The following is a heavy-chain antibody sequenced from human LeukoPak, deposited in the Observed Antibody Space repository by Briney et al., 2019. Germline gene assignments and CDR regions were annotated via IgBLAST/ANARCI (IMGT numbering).Heavy chain of an antibody. CDR2: INSNSGGT. D-gene: IGHD6-6*01. J-gene: IGHJ4*02. CDR3: ARHSSSKTFDY. CDR1: GYTFTGYY. V-gene: IGHV1-2*02. Sequence: ASVKVSCKASGYTFTGYYMHWVRQAPGQGLEWMGWINSNSGGTNYAQKFRGRVTMTRDTSISTAYMELSRLRSDDTAVYYCARHSSSKTFDYWGQGTLVTVSS.